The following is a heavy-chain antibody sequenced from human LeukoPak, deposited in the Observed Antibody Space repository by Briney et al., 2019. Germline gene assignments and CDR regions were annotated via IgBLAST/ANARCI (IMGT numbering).Heavy chain of an antibody. D-gene: IGHD3-3*01. Sequence: GGSLRLSCAASGFTFSSYAMNWVRQAPGKGLEWVSVISDSAGSTYYADSVKGRFTISRDNSENTLYLQMSSLRAEDTAVYYCAKAYYLFWSGSDHAFDIWGQGTMVTVSS. CDR2: ISDSAGST. V-gene: IGHV3-23*01. CDR1: GFTFSSYA. CDR3: AKAYYLFWSGSDHAFDI. J-gene: IGHJ3*02.